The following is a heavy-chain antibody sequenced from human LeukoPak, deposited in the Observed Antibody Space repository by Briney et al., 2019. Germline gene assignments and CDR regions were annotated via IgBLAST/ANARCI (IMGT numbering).Heavy chain of an antibody. CDR2: IYYGGST. Sequence: SETLSLTCTVSAGSISSSSYYWGWIRRPPGKGLEWIGTIYYGGSTYYNPSLKSRVTISVDTSKNQFSLKLRSVTGADTAVYYCARQKRDGQIAGYCDYWGQGALVTVSS. CDR3: ARQKRDGQIAGYCDY. CDR1: AGSISSSSYY. D-gene: IGHD5-24*01. J-gene: IGHJ4*02. V-gene: IGHV4-39*01.